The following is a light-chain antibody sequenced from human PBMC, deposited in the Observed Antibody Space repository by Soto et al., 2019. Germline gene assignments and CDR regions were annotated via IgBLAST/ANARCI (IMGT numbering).Light chain of an antibody. CDR1: QSVSSN. Sequence: EIVMTQSPVTLSVSPGERVTLSCRASQSVSSNLAWYQQKPGQAPSLLIYGAFTRATGIPARFSGTGSGTEFTLTISSLQSEDFAVYYCQQYGSSGTFGQGTKVDIK. V-gene: IGKV3-15*01. J-gene: IGKJ1*01. CDR3: QQYGSSGT. CDR2: GAF.